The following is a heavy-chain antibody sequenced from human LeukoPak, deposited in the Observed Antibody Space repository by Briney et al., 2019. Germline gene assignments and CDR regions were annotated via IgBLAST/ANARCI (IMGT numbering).Heavy chain of an antibody. V-gene: IGHV3-23*01. Sequence: GGSLRLSCAASGFTFSSYAMSWVRQAPGKGLEWVSAISGSGGSTYYADSVKGRFTISRDNSKNTLYLQMNSLRAEDTAVYYCARAVVVRGYFDYGGQGPLVTVSS. J-gene: IGHJ4*02. D-gene: IGHD3-10*01. CDR1: GFTFSSYA. CDR2: ISGSGGST. CDR3: ARAVVVRGYFDY.